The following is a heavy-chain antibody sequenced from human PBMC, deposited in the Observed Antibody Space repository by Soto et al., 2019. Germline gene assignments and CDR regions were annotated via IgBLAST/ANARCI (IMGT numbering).Heavy chain of an antibody. CDR2: IYYSGST. CDR3: AVGDYYDSSGYYVDWYFDL. CDR1: GGSISSSSYY. V-gene: IGHV4-39*01. Sequence: QLQLQESGPGLVKPSETLSLTCTVSGGSISSSSYYWGWIRQPPGKGLEWIGSIYYSGSTYYNPSLKSRVTISVDTSKNQFSLKLSSVTAADTAVYYCAVGDYYDSSGYYVDWYFDLWGRGTLVTVSS. D-gene: IGHD3-22*01. J-gene: IGHJ2*01.